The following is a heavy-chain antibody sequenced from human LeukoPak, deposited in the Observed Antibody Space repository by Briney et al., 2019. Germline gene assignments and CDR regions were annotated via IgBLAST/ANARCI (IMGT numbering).Heavy chain of an antibody. D-gene: IGHD3-3*01. J-gene: IGHJ3*02. CDR2: ITDSGTST. CDR1: GFTFNSYP. CDR3: AKVRITIYGVVDAFDI. Sequence: WGSLTLSCAASGFTFNSYPMNWVRQAPGKGLEWVSAITDSGTSTYYADSVKGRFTISRDNSKNTVYLQMNSLRAEDTALYYCAKVRITIYGVVDAFDIWGQGTMVTVYS. V-gene: IGHV3-23*01.